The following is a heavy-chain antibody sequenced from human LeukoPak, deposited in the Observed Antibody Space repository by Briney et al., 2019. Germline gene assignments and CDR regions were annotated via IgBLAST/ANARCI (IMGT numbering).Heavy chain of an antibody. J-gene: IGHJ5*02. CDR1: GGSFSGYY. CDR2: INHSGST. CDR3: ARRPIQYYYGSGSLLYWFDP. V-gene: IGHV4-34*01. Sequence: SETLSLTCAVYGGSFSGYYWSWIRQPPGKGLEWIGEINHSGSTNYNPSLKSRVTISVDTSKNQFSLKLSSVTAADTAVYYCARRPIQYYYGSGSLLYWFDPWGQGTLVTVSS. D-gene: IGHD3-10*01.